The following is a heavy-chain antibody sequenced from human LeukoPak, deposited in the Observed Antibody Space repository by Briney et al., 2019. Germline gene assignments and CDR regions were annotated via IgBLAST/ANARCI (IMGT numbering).Heavy chain of an antibody. CDR3: ARGRSSGYYGSFDY. Sequence: PSETLSLTCAVSGGSISSGGYSWSWIRQPPGKGLEWIGYIYHSGSTYYNPSLKSRVTISVGRSKNQFSLKLSSVTAADTAVYYCARGRSSGYYGSFDYWGQGALVTVSS. CDR1: GGSISSGGYS. V-gene: IGHV4-30-2*01. CDR2: IYHSGST. J-gene: IGHJ4*02. D-gene: IGHD3-22*01.